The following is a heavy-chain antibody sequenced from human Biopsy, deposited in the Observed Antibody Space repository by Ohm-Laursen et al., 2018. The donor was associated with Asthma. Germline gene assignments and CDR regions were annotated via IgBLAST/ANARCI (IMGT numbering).Heavy chain of an antibody. V-gene: IGHV5-51*01. J-gene: IGHJ4*02. Sequence: WESLKISCKTSGYIFTSYWIGWVRQMPGKGLEWMGIIFPGDSDTIYSPSFQGQVTISADKSISTAYLQWSSLKASDTAIYYCARLAYGSGSFFDFWGQGTLATVAS. D-gene: IGHD3-10*01. CDR2: IFPGDSDT. CDR1: GYIFTSYW. CDR3: ARLAYGSGSFFDF.